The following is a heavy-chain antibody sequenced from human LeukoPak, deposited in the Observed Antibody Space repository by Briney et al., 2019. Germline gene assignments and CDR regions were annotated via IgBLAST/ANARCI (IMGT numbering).Heavy chain of an antibody. Sequence: SETLSLTCTVSGGPISRYYWSWIRQPPGKGLEWIGHIYDSGSTNYNPSLKSRVTMSVDTSKNQFSLKLTSVTAADTAVYYCARGVTVRGDRTFDYWGQGTLVTVSS. CDR2: IYDSGST. CDR1: GGPISRYY. D-gene: IGHD3-10*01. V-gene: IGHV4-59*12. CDR3: ARGVTVRGDRTFDY. J-gene: IGHJ4*02.